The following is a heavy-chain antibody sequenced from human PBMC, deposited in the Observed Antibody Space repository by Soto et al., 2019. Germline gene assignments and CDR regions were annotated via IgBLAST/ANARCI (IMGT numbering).Heavy chain of an antibody. J-gene: IGHJ4*02. CDR2: INPNSGGT. D-gene: IGHD6-19*01. CDR3: AREVDSSGWYKTRYFDY. V-gene: IGHV1-2*04. CDR1: GYTFTGYY. Sequence: GASVKVSCKASGYTFTGYYMHWVRQAPGQGLEWMGWINPNSGGTNYAQKFQGWVTMTRDTSISTAYMELSRLRSDDTAVYYCAREVDSSGWYKTRYFDYWGQGTLVTVSS.